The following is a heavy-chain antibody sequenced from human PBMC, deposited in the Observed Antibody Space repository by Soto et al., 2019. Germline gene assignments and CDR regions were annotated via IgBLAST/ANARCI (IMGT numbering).Heavy chain of an antibody. CDR2: INHSGSP. D-gene: IGHD6-6*01. CDR1: GGSFSGYY. V-gene: IGHV4-34*01. Sequence: SETLSLTCAVYGGSFSGYYWSWIRQPPGKGLEWIGEINHSGSPNYNPSLKSRVTISIDTSKNQFSLKLSSVTAADTAVYYCARTLGGSSGLGWFDPWGQGTLVTVSS. CDR3: ARTLGGSSGLGWFDP. J-gene: IGHJ5*02.